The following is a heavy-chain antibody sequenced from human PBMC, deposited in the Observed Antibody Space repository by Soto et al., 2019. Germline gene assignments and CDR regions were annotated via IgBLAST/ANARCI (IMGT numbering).Heavy chain of an antibody. V-gene: IGHV3-33*06. CDR3: AKDAGKVTTLEK. CDR2: IWFDASHK. J-gene: IGHJ4*02. D-gene: IGHD4-4*01. Sequence: GGSLRLSCAASGFTFSSYDIHWVRQAPGKGLEWVATIWFDASHKYYADSVKGRFSISRDNSKFTVFLQMDSLRDEDTAMYYCAKDAGKVTTLEKWGQGTRVTVSS. CDR1: GFTFSSYD.